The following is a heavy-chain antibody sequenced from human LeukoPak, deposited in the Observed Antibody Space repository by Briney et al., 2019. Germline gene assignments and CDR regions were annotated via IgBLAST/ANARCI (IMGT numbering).Heavy chain of an antibody. CDR2: ISSDGNNK. Sequence: PGGSLRLSCIASGFTFSSYGMHWVRQAPGEGLEWVALISSDGNNKYYADSVRGRFSISRDNSKNTLYLQMSSLRADDTAVYYCARIGYSISWSGDYWGQGSLVTVSS. V-gene: IGHV3-30*03. CDR1: GFTFSSYG. CDR3: ARIGYSISWSGDY. J-gene: IGHJ4*02. D-gene: IGHD6-13*01.